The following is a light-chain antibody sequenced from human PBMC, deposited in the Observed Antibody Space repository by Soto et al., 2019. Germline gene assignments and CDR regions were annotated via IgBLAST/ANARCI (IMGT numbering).Light chain of an antibody. CDR3: QQYNSYRT. J-gene: IGKJ1*01. V-gene: IGKV1-5*03. CDR2: KAS. Sequence: IQMTQSPSTLSASIGDRVTITCRARQSINNRLAWYQQKPGKAPKLLIYKASTLKSGVPSRFSGSGSGTEFTLTISSLQPDDFATYYCQQYNSYRTFGQGTKVDIK. CDR1: QSINNR.